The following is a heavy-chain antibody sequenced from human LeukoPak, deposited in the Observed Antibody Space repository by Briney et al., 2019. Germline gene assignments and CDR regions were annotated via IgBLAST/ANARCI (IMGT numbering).Heavy chain of an antibody. Sequence: SETLSLTCTVSGGSISSYYWSWIRQPPGKGLEWIGYIYYSGSTNYNPSLKSRVTISVDTSKNQFSLKLSSVTAADTAVYYCARSTYHDILTGNNWFDPWGQGTLVTVSS. CDR2: IYYSGST. CDR1: GGSISSYY. D-gene: IGHD3-9*01. J-gene: IGHJ5*02. V-gene: IGHV4-59*01. CDR3: ARSTYHDILTGNNWFDP.